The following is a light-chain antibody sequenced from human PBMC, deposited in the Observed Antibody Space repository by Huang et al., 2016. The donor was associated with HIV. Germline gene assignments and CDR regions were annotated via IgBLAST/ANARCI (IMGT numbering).Light chain of an antibody. Sequence: EIVMTQSPATLSVSPGERATLSCRASQSVSSNLAWYQQKPGQSPRLLIVGASARAAGSPARLSGSGAGTEVTLTISGLQSEDFAVYYCQHYNNWPPYTFGQGTKLEIK. V-gene: IGKV3-15*01. CDR2: GAS. J-gene: IGKJ2*01. CDR1: QSVSSN. CDR3: QHYNNWPPYT.